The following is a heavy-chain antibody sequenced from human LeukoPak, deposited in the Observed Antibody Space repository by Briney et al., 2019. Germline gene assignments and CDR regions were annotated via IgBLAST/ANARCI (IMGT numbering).Heavy chain of an antibody. D-gene: IGHD3-10*01. Sequence: SETLSLTCTVSGGSVSSSTYYWGWIRQPPGKGLQWIGSIYYSGSTYSIPSLKSRLTISLDTSKNQFSLKLNSVTAADTAVYYCGREVRIPLRPIDYWGQGTLVTVSS. CDR2: IYYSGST. CDR3: GREVRIPLRPIDY. J-gene: IGHJ4*02. V-gene: IGHV4-39*02. CDR1: GGSVSSSTYY.